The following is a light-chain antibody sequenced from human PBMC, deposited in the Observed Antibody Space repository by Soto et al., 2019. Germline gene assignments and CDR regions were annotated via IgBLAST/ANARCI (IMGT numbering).Light chain of an antibody. J-gene: IGLJ1*01. Sequence: PDLTNPPSATVSPGQSVTISRTGTTSDIGVYDFVSWYQHHPGKAPRLIIYEVVQRPSGVPDRFSGSKSGNTASLTVSGRRAADEADYFCKSYAGSNTYVFGSWT. CDR2: EVV. CDR1: TSDIGVYDF. V-gene: IGLV2-8*01. CDR3: KSYAGSNTYV.